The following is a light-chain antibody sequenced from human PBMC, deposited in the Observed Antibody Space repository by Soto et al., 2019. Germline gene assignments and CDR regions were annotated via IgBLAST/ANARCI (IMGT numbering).Light chain of an antibody. CDR1: QSISSY. Sequence: DIQMTQSPSSLSASVGDRVTITCRASQSISSYLNWYQQKPGKAPKLLIYAASSLQSGVPSRFSGSGSGTDFTLTICSLQPEDFATYYCQQSYNTPRTFGQGTKLEIK. J-gene: IGKJ2*02. CDR2: AAS. V-gene: IGKV1-39*01. CDR3: QQSYNTPRT.